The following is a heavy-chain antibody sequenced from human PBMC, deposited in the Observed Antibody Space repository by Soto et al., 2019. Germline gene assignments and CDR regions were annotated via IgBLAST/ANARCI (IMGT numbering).Heavy chain of an antibody. J-gene: IGHJ6*02. Sequence: SETLSLTCTVSGGSISSSSYYWGWIRQPPGKGLEWIGSIYYSGSTYYNPSLKSRVTISVDTSKNQFSLKLSSVTAADTAVYYCAVPSIAAAGPTYYYYGMDVWGQGTTVTVSS. CDR2: IYYSGST. CDR1: GGSISSSSYY. CDR3: AVPSIAAAGPTYYYYGMDV. D-gene: IGHD6-13*01. V-gene: IGHV4-39*07.